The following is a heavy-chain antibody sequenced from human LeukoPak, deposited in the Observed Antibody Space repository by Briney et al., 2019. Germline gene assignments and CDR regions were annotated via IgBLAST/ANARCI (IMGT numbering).Heavy chain of an antibody. CDR2: IYHSGST. Sequence: SETLSLTCTVSGYSISSGYYWGWIRQPPGKGLEWIGSIYHSGSTYYNPSLRSRVTISVDTSKNQFSLKLSSVTAADTAVYYCARAIGYSSSWYFDYWGQGTLVTVSS. V-gene: IGHV4-38-2*02. CDR1: GYSISSGYY. J-gene: IGHJ4*02. CDR3: ARAIGYSSSWYFDY. D-gene: IGHD6-13*01.